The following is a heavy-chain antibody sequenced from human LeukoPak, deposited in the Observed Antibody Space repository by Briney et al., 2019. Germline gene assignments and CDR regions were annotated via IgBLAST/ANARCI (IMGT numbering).Heavy chain of an antibody. Sequence: ASVKVSCKASGYTFTGYYMHWVRQAPGQGLEWMGWINHNSGGTNYAQKFQGRVTMTRDTSISTAYMELSRLRSDDTAVYYCAREAQYYYDNSGYYIFDYWGQGTLVTVSS. CDR1: GYTFTGYY. V-gene: IGHV1-2*02. CDR3: AREAQYYYDNSGYYIFDY. J-gene: IGHJ4*02. CDR2: INHNSGGT. D-gene: IGHD3-22*01.